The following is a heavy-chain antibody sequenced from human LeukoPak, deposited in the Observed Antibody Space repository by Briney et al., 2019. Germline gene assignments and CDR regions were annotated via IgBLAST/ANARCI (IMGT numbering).Heavy chain of an antibody. CDR2: ISSNGDNT. CDR1: GFPFNTYA. V-gene: IGHV3-64D*06. D-gene: IGHD2-15*01. J-gene: IGHJ3*01. Sequence: GGSLRLSCSASGFPFNTYAIHWVRQAPGKGLEYVAGISSNGDNTDFADSAKGRFTISRDNSKSTLFLQMNSLRAEDTAVYFCTRDSALLGVAFDLWGQGAVVTVSS. CDR3: TRDSALLGVAFDL.